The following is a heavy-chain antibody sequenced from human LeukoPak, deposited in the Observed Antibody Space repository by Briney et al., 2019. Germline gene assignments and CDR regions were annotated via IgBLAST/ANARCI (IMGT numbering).Heavy chain of an antibody. CDR1: GFTFSSYS. Sequence: GGSLRHSCEASGFTFSSYSMNWVRQAPGKGLEWVSYISSSSSTIYYADSVKGRFTISRDNAKNALFLQMNSLRAEDTAVYYCARCLRNFVWLFSVDSWGQGTLVTVSS. V-gene: IGHV3-48*01. J-gene: IGHJ4*02. CDR3: ARCLRNFVWLFSVDS. CDR2: ISSSSSTI. D-gene: IGHD3-9*01.